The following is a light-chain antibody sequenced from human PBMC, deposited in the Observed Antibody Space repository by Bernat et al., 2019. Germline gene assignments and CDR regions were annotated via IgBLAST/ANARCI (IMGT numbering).Light chain of an antibody. CDR2: DAS. CDR3: QQYDNLPTFT. V-gene: IGKV1-33*01. CDR1: QNIRKY. J-gene: IGKJ3*01. Sequence: DIQMTQSPSSLSAPVGDRVSISCQASQNIRKYLNWYQQKAGKAPKVLIYDASNLDTGVPSRFSGSGSGPLFTLTINNLQPEDSATYYCQQYDNLPTFTFGPGTKVEIE.